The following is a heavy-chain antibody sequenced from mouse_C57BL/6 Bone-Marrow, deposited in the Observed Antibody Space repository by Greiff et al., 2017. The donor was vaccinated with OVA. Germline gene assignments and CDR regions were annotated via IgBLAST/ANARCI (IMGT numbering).Heavy chain of an antibody. CDR1: GYTFTGYW. CDR3: ARYIYYYGSREDWYFDV. CDR2: ILPGSGST. J-gene: IGHJ1*03. Sequence: VQLQQSGAELMKPGASVKLSCKATGYTFTGYWIEWVKQRPGHGLEWIGEILPGSGSTNYNEKFKGKATFTADTSSNTAYMQLSSLTTEDSAIYYCARYIYYYGSREDWYFDVWGTGTTVTVSS. D-gene: IGHD1-1*01. V-gene: IGHV1-9*01.